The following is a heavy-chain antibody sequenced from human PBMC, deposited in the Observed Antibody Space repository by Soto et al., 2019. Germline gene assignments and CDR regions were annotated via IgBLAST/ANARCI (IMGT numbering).Heavy chain of an antibody. D-gene: IGHD2-15*01. Sequence: PGESLKISCKGSGYTFTTYWIAWVRQMPGKGLEWMGTIYPGDSNTRYSPSFQGQVTISADTSISVAYLQWNTLKASDTAMYFCAGEYCGGGACYSVNSFDIWGQGTMVTVSS. CDR1: GYTFTTYW. J-gene: IGHJ3*02. V-gene: IGHV5-51*01. CDR3: AGEYCGGGACYSVNSFDI. CDR2: IYPGDSNT.